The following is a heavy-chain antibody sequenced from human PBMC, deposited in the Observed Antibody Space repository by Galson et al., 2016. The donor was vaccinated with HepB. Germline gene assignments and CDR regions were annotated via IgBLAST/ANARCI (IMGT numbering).Heavy chain of an antibody. CDR3: ARGRMYGLIVVPTSRGGMDV. CDR1: GGSNSGFY. CDR2: IDNDGNT. J-gene: IGHJ6*02. Sequence: ETLSLTCTGSGGSNSGFYWNWIRQPPRKELEWLGYIDNDGNTNYSPSLRGRVTISLDTSRNQFSLHLKSVTAADTAVYFCARGRMYGLIVVPTSRGGMDVWGRGTTVTVSS. D-gene: IGHD2-15*01. V-gene: IGHV4-59*01.